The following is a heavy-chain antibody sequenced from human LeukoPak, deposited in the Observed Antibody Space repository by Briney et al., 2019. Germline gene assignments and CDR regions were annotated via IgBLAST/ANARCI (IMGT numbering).Heavy chain of an antibody. V-gene: IGHV1-69*04. D-gene: IGHD2-8*01. CDR2: IIPILGIA. J-gene: IGHJ4*02. CDR1: GGTFSSYA. Sequence: ASVKVSFKASGGTFSSYAISWVRQAPGQGLEWMGRIIPILGIANYAQKFQGRVTITADKSTSTAYMELSSLRSEDTAVYYCATVLGRIHCTNGVCHSNWGQGTLVTVSS. CDR3: ATVLGRIHCTNGVCHSN.